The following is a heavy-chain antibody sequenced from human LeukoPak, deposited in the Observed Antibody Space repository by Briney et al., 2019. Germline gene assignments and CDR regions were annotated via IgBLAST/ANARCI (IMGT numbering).Heavy chain of an antibody. CDR3: ARLTRDYSTAYYMDV. Sequence: ASVKVSCKASGYTFTSYGISWVRQAPGQGLEWMGWISAYNGNTNYAQKLQGRVTMTTDTSTSTAYMELRSLRSDDTAVYYCARLTRDYSTAYYMDVWGKGTTVTVSS. D-gene: IGHD2-15*01. CDR1: GYTFTSYG. J-gene: IGHJ6*03. CDR2: ISAYNGNT. V-gene: IGHV1-18*01.